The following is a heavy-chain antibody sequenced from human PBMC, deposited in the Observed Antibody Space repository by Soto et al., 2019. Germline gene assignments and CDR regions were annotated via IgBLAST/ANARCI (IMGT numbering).Heavy chain of an antibody. CDR1: CSSFTSTG. Sequence: SSTTACSSFTSTGSIYWRRILGQGLEWMGWISAYNGNTNDAQKLQGRVTMTTDTSTSTAYMELRSLRSDDTAGDDCARMFGGSSPYYFDYWGQGTLVTVS. D-gene: IGHD3-10*02. J-gene: IGHJ4*02. CDR2: ISAYNGNT. CDR3: ARMFGGSSPYYFDY. V-gene: IGHV1-18*01.